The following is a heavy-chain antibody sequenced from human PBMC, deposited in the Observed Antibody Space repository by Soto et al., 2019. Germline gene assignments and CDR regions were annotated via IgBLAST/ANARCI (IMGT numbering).Heavy chain of an antibody. CDR1: GFTFSSYS. V-gene: IGHV3-21*01. D-gene: IGHD5-12*01. CDR3: ARGPDIVATMNTYVDTAMVY. J-gene: IGHJ4*02. Sequence: EVQLVESGGGLVKPGGSLRLSCAASGFTFSSYSMNWVRQAPGKGLEWVSSISSSSSYIYYADSVKGRFTISRDNAKNSLYLQMNSLRAEDTAVYYCARGPDIVATMNTYVDTAMVYWGQGTLVTVSS. CDR2: ISSSSSYI.